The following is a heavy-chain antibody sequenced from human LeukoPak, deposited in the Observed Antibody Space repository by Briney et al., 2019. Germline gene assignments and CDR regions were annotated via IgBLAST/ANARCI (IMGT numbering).Heavy chain of an antibody. Sequence: GGSLRLSCAASGFIFRSYAMSWVRQAPGKGLEWVSAISGRGGSTYYADSVKGRFTISRDNSKNTLYLQMNGLRAEDTAVYYCAKEGTDYYDSSELDYWGQGTLVTVSS. CDR1: GFIFRSYA. V-gene: IGHV3-23*01. D-gene: IGHD3-22*01. CDR3: AKEGTDYYDSSELDY. CDR2: ISGRGGST. J-gene: IGHJ4*02.